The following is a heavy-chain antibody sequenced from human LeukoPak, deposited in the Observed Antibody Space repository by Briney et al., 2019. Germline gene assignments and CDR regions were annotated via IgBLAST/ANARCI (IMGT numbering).Heavy chain of an antibody. CDR3: ARDRPTYYYDSRGPAAFDI. D-gene: IGHD3-22*01. Sequence: ASVKVSCKASGGTFSSYAISWVRQAPGQGLEWMGRIIPIFGTANYAQKFQGRGTITTDESTSTAYMEMRSLRSEDTAVYYCARDRPTYYYDSRGPAAFDIWGQGTMVTVSS. CDR1: GGTFSSYA. J-gene: IGHJ3*02. V-gene: IGHV1-69*05. CDR2: IIPIFGTA.